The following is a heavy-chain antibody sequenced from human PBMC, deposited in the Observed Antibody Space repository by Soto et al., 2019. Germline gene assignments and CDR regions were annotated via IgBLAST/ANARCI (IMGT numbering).Heavy chain of an antibody. CDR3: ARGGVVPAARYNWFDP. V-gene: IGHV1-46*01. J-gene: IGHJ5*02. CDR2: INPSGGST. Sequence: ASVKVSCKASGCTFTSYYMHWVRQAPGQGLEWMGIINPSGGSTSYAQKFQGRVTMTRDTSTSTVYMELSSLRSEDTAVYYCARGGVVPAARYNWFDPWGQGTLVTVSS. D-gene: IGHD2-2*01. CDR1: GCTFTSYY.